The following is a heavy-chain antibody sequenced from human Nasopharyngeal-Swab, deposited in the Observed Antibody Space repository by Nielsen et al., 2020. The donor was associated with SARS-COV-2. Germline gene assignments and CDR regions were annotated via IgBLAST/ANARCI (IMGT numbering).Heavy chain of an antibody. CDR3: AKICGGSGGSCSLDY. J-gene: IGHJ4*02. Sequence: GGSLRLSCAASGFTFSSYAMSWVRQAPGKGLEWVSAISGSGGSTYYADSVKGRFTISRDNSKNTLCLQMNSLRAEDTAVYYCAKICGGSGGSCSLDYWGQGTLVTVSS. V-gene: IGHV3-23*01. CDR1: GFTFSSYA. D-gene: IGHD2-15*01. CDR2: ISGSGGST.